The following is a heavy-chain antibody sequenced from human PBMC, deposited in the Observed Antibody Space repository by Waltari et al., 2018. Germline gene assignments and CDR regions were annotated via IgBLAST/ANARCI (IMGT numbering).Heavy chain of an antibody. J-gene: IGHJ4*02. D-gene: IGHD1-1*01. CDR2: VYYNGNA. V-gene: IGHV4-39*01. CDR1: GGSLKSDIYY. CDR3: ARRNEARGSKLFDH. Sequence: QLQLQESGPRLVKASETLSLTCTVSGGSLKSDIYYWGWIRQSPGKGPEWIGTVYYNGNAFYNPSLRSRLTISIATSRNQFSLRLRSVTAADTAVYFCARRNEARGSKLFDHWGPGILVGVSS.